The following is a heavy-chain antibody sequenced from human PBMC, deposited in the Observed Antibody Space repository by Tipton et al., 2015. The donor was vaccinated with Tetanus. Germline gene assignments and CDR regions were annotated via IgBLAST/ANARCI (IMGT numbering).Heavy chain of an antibody. D-gene: IGHD5/OR15-5a*01. CDR3: AKDGCFSVGCLGSDY. Sequence: SLRLSCVASGFTFSSYAMNWVRQAPGKGLEWVSAISGSDGSTYYADSVRGRFTISRDNSKNTLYLQMNSLRAEDTAVYYCAKDGCFSVGCLGSDYWGQGNLVTVSS. J-gene: IGHJ4*02. CDR2: ISGSDGST. CDR1: GFTFSSYA. V-gene: IGHV3-23*01.